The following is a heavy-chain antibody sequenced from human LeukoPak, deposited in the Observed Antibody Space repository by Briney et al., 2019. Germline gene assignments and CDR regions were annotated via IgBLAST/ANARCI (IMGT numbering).Heavy chain of an antibody. CDR2: INHSGST. D-gene: IGHD3-22*01. V-gene: IGHV4-34*01. Sequence: SETLSLTCAVYGGSFSGYYWSWIRQPPGKGLEWIGEINHSGSTNYNPSLKSRVTISVDTSKNQFSLKLSSVTAADTAVYYCARIRNYYDSSGYLYYFDYWGQGTLVTVSS. J-gene: IGHJ4*02. CDR3: ARIRNYYDSSGYLYYFDY. CDR1: GGSFSGYY.